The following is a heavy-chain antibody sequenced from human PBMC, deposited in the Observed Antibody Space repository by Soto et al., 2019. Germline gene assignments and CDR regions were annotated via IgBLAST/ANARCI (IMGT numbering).Heavy chain of an antibody. Sequence: GESLKISCKGSGYNFSRYWIGWVRQMPGKGLEWMGTIYPGDSDTRYSPSFQGQVTFSADKSITTAYLEWSSLKASDTAMYHCARQAVTVVPYYYNGMDVWGQGTTVTVSS. CDR1: GYNFSRYW. D-gene: IGHD2-21*02. CDR2: IYPGDSDT. CDR3: ARQAVTVVPYYYNGMDV. V-gene: IGHV5-51*01. J-gene: IGHJ6*02.